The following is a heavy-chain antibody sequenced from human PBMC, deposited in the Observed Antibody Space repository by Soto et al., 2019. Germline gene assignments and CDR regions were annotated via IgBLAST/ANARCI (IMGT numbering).Heavy chain of an antibody. Sequence: GESLKISCAASGFTFSSDEMNWVRQAPGKGLEWVSAISGSGVSTYYADSVKGRFTISRDNSKNTLSLEMNSLRAEDTAVYYCAKGRGSGYYLFDFWGQGTLVTVSS. V-gene: IGHV3-23*01. CDR2: ISGSGVST. CDR1: GFTFSSDE. J-gene: IGHJ4*02. CDR3: AKGRGSGYYLFDF. D-gene: IGHD3-22*01.